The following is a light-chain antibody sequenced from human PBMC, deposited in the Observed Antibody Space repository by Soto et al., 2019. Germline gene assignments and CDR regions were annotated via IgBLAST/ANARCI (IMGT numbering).Light chain of an antibody. V-gene: IGKV1-5*01. J-gene: IGKJ5*01. Sequence: DIQMTQSPSTLSASVRDRVAITCRASQSISTWLAWYQQKPGKAPKVLIYDASTLESGVPSRFSGGGSGTEFTLTISSLQPDDFATYYCQQYDGYFTFGQGTDWRL. CDR1: QSISTW. CDR3: QQYDGYFT. CDR2: DAS.